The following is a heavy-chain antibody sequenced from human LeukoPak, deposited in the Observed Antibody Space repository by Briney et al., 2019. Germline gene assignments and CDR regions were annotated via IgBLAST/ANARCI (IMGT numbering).Heavy chain of an antibody. Sequence: GGSLRLSCAASGFSFSRYWMTWVRQAPGRGLEWVANIKGDESDDHYVASVRGRFTISRDNAKRSLYLQMNNLRAEDTGVYYCARVADYDFLSGYYSPFDHWGQGVLVIVSS. CDR3: ARVADYDFLSGYYSPFDH. CDR1: GFSFSRYW. V-gene: IGHV3-7*01. D-gene: IGHD3-3*01. J-gene: IGHJ4*02. CDR2: IKGDESDD.